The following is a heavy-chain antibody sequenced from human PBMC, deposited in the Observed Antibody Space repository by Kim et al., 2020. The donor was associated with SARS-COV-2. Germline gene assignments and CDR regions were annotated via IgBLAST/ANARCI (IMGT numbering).Heavy chain of an antibody. D-gene: IGHD3-3*01. CDR2: IKSKSDGETT. J-gene: IGHJ5*02. V-gene: IGHV3-15*01. Sequence: GGSLRLSCAASGFTFSNAWMNWVRQAPGKGLQWVGRIKSKSDGETTDYASPVKGRFIISRDDSKNILYLQISSLKTEDTAFYYCVADSILEWFLSPWGQGTLVSVPS. CDR3: VADSILEWFLSP. CDR1: GFTFSNAW.